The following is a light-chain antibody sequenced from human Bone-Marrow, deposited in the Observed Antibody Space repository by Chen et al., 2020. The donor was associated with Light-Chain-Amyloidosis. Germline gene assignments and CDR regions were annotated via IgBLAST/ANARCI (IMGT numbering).Light chain of an antibody. Sequence: DIQMTQSPSSLSASIGDRVTITCRASRDIRRYLLWFQQRPGKAPNLLIFAASTLRSGVPSRFRGSGSGTDFSLTISGLQPGDFATYFCQQNFNTPWTFGQGTRVDI. CDR1: RDIRRY. J-gene: IGKJ1*01. CDR3: QQNFNTPWT. CDR2: AAS. V-gene: IGKV1-39*01.